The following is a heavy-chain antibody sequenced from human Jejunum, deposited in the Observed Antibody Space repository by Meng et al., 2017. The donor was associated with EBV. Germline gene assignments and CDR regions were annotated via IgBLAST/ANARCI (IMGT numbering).Heavy chain of an antibody. CDR1: GFTFSGHA. D-gene: IGHD3-16*01. CDR3: TREWGADY. CDR2: ISNDGNNK. J-gene: IGHJ4*02. Sequence: QVQLGESGGGVVQPGRSLRLSCAASGFTFSGHAMQWVRQAPGKGLKWVALISNDGNNKYYADSVKGRFTISRDNSKNTLYLQMNSLRVDDTALYYCTREWGADYWGQGTLVTV. V-gene: IGHV3-30-3*01.